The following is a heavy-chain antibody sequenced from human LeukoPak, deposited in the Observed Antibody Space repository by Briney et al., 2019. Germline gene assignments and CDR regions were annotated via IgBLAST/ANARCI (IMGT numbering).Heavy chain of an antibody. CDR1: GGPISSYY. D-gene: IGHD6-25*01. Sequence: PSETLSLTCTVPGGPISSYYWSLIRQPPGKGLEWIGYIFYSGSTNYNPSLKSRVTISVDTSKNQFSLKLSSVTAADTAVYYCARMGRSSGPFQHWGQGTLVTVSS. CDR3: ARMGRSSGPFQH. V-gene: IGHV4-59*01. CDR2: IFYSGST. J-gene: IGHJ1*01.